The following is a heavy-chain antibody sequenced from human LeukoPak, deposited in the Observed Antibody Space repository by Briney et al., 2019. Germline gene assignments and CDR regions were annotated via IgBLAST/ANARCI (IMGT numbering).Heavy chain of an antibody. Sequence: ASVKVSCKVSGYTLTELSMHWVRQAPGKGLEWMGGFDPEDGETIYAQKFQGRVTMTEDTSTDTAYMELSSLRSEDTAVYYCARVYSSSPDFDYWGQGTLVTVSS. J-gene: IGHJ4*02. V-gene: IGHV1-24*01. D-gene: IGHD6-6*01. CDR3: ARVYSSSPDFDY. CDR2: FDPEDGET. CDR1: GYTLTELS.